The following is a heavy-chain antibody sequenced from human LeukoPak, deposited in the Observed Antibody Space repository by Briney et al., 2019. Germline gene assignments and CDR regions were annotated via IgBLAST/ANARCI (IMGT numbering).Heavy chain of an antibody. CDR1: GFTFSDYD. CDR2: ISHRSSHV. Sequence: WGSLRLSCSASGFTFSDYDMNWVRQPPGKGLEWVSSISHRSSHVYYGDSVNGRFILSSDNDNNSLFLQMNSLGAEDTAIYYCGRALPPLRTYFAGEGWGQGIMVSVAS. V-gene: IGHV3-21*01. CDR3: GRALPPLRTYFAGEG. D-gene: IGHD3-16*01. J-gene: IGHJ4*02.